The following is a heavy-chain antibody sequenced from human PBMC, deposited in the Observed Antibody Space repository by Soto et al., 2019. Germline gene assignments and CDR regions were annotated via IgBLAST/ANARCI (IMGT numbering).Heavy chain of an antibody. CDR1: GFTFSGYG. J-gene: IGHJ4*02. CDR3: AKDRVDGYTYFDS. V-gene: IGHV3-30*18. D-gene: IGHD5-12*01. Sequence: PGGSLRVSCAASGFTFSGYGMHWVRQPPGKGLEWVAVISYDGSNKYYADSVKGRSTISRDNSKNTPYLQMNSLRAEDTAVYYCAKDRVDGYTYFDSWGQGTLATVSS. CDR2: ISYDGSNK.